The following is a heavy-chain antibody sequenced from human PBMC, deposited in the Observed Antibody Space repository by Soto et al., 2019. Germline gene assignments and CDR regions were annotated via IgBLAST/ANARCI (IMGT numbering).Heavy chain of an antibody. D-gene: IGHD1-26*01. J-gene: IGHJ4*02. CDR3: AGVEDEGGSYYD. Sequence: GGSLRLSCAASGFTFNTYAMHWVRQAPGKGLEWVAVISYDGFNKYYTDSVKGRFTISRDNSKNTLYLQMNSLKPEDSAVYYGAGVEDEGGSYYDWGQGTLVTVSS. CDR1: GFTFNTYA. V-gene: IGHV3-30*10. CDR2: ISYDGFNK.